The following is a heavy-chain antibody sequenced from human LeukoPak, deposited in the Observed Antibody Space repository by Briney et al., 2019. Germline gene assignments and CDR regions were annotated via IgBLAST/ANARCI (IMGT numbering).Heavy chain of an antibody. CDR2: TYYRGSP. CDR1: SGSISSGDYY. CDR3: ARARYVLRGILKFLYFDY. Sequence: SETLSLTCNVSSGSISSGDYYWSWIRQAPGKGLEWIGYTYYRGSPYYNPSLESRVAMSVDTSNNQFSLKLTSVTATDTAVYYCARARYVLRGILKFLYFDYWSQGMLVTVSS. D-gene: IGHD2-2*01. V-gene: IGHV4-30-4*01. J-gene: IGHJ4*02.